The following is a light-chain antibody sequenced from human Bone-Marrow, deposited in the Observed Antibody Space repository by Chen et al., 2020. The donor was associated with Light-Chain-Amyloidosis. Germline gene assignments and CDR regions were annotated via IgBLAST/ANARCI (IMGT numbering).Light chain of an antibody. CDR1: QTISSNY. J-gene: IGKJ4*01. V-gene: IGKV3-20*01. CDR2: GSS. Sequence: EIVLTQSPGTLSLSPGEGANLSCRASQTISSNYLTWYQQKFGQAPRLLIYGSSSRATGIPARFTGSGSGTDFTLTINRLVPEDFAMYYCQQYGTSPLTFGGGTKVEIK. CDR3: QQYGTSPLT.